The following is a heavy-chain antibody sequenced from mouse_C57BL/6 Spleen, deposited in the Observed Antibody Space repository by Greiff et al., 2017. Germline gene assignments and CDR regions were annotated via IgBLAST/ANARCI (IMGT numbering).Heavy chain of an antibody. D-gene: IGHD1-1*01. CDR2: IDPETGGT. J-gene: IGHJ2*01. CDR1: GYTFTDYE. V-gene: IGHV1-15*01. CDR3: TRGGLYYGSSYGY. Sequence: VQLQESGAELVRPGASVTLSCKASGYTFTDYEMHWVKQTPVHGLEWIGAIDPETGGTAYNQKFKGKAILTADKSSSTAYMELRSLTSEDSAVYYCTRGGLYYGSSYGYWGQGTTLTVSS.